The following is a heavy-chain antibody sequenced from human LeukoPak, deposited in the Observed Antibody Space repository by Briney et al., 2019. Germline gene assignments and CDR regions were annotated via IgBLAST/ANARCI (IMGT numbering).Heavy chain of an antibody. CDR3: AKDQPGTAMAYFDY. J-gene: IGHJ4*02. D-gene: IGHD5-18*01. CDR2: ISGSGGST. Sequence: GGSLILSCAASGFTFSSYSMNWVCQAPGKGLEWVSAISGSGGSTYYADSVKGRFTISRDNSKNTLYLQMNSLRAEDTAVYYCAKDQPGTAMAYFDYWGQGTLVTVSS. CDR1: GFTFSSYS. V-gene: IGHV3-23*01.